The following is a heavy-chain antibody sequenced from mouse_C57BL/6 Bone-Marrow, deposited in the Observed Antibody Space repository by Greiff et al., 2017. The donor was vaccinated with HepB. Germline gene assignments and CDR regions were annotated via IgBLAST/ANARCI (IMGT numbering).Heavy chain of an antibody. D-gene: IGHD1-1*01. CDR2: ISSGGSYT. CDR1: GFTFSSYG. J-gene: IGHJ1*03. V-gene: IGHV5-6*01. Sequence: EVKLMESGGDLVKPGGSLKLSCAASGFTFSSYGMSWVRQTPDKRLEWVATISSGGSYTYYPDSVKGRFTISRDNAKNTLYLQMSSLKSEDTAMYFCASPIYYYGSSYLYWYFDFWGTGTTVTVSS. CDR3: ASPIYYYGSSYLYWYFDF.